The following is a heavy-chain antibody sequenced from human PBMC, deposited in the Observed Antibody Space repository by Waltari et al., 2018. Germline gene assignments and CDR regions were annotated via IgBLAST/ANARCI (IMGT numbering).Heavy chain of an antibody. CDR1: GGTFSSYA. D-gene: IGHD3-16*01. CDR3: ARGDWGYTKPSDAFDI. J-gene: IGHJ3*02. V-gene: IGHV1-69*01. CDR2: ISPIVGTA. Sequence: QVQLVQSGAEVKKPGSSVKVSCKASGGTFSSYAISWVRQAPGQGLEWMGGISPIVGTANYAQKFQGRVTITADESTSTAYMELSSLRSEDTAVYYCARGDWGYTKPSDAFDIWGQGTMVTVSS.